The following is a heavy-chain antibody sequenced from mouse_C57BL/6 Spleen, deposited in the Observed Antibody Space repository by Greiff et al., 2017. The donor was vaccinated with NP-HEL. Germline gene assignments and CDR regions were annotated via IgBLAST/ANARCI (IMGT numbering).Heavy chain of an antibody. CDR2: IYPRSGNT. J-gene: IGHJ4*01. CDR3: ARSYKAYAMDY. D-gene: IGHD1-1*01. CDR1: GYTFTSYG. Sequence: VQLVESGAELARPGASVKLSCKASGYTFTSYGISWVKQRTGQGLEWIGEIYPRSGNTYYNEKFKGKATLTADKSSSTAYMELRSLTSEDSAVYFCARSYKAYAMDYWGQGTSVTVSS. V-gene: IGHV1-81*01.